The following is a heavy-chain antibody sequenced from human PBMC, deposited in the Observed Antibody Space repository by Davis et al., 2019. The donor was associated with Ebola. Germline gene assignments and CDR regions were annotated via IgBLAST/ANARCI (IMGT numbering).Heavy chain of an antibody. V-gene: IGHV3-23*01. J-gene: IGHJ6*04. CDR2: ITSSGGST. Sequence: GGSLRLSCAASGFTFSSYAMSWVRQAPGKGLEWVSAITSSGGSTYYADSVKGRFTISRDNSKNTLYLQMNSLTVEDTAVYYCAKGGSGWPSDYSYGMGVWGKGTTVTVSS. CDR3: AKGGSGWPSDYSYGMGV. CDR1: GFTFSSYA. D-gene: IGHD6-19*01.